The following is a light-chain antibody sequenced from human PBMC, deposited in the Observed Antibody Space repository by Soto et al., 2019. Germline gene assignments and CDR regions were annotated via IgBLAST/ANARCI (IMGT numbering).Light chain of an antibody. J-gene: IGKJ1*01. CDR1: QSVLYSSNNKNY. Sequence: DIVMTQSPDSLAVSLGERATINCKSSQSVLYSSNNKNYLAWYQQKAGQPPKLLIYRASTRESGVPDRFSGSGSGTDFTLTISSLQAEDVEVYYCQQYYSTPLTFGQGTKVEIK. V-gene: IGKV4-1*01. CDR2: RAS. CDR3: QQYYSTPLT.